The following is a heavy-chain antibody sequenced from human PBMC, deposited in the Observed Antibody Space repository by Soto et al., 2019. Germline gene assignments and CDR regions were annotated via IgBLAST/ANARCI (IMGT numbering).Heavy chain of an antibody. J-gene: IGHJ3*02. CDR2: INPSGGST. Sequence: ASVKVSCKASGYTFTSYYIHWVRQAPGQGLEWMGIINPSGGSTTYAQKLQGRVTMTTDTSTSTAYMELRSLRSDDTAVYYCARVVVVADDAFDIWGQGTMVTVSS. D-gene: IGHD2-15*01. V-gene: IGHV1-46*01. CDR1: GYTFTSYY. CDR3: ARVVVVADDAFDI.